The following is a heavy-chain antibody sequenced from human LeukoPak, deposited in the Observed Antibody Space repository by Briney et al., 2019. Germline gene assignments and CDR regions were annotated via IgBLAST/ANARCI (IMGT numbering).Heavy chain of an antibody. V-gene: IGHV3-9*01. Sequence: QAGGSLRLSCAASGFTFGDYAMHWVRQVPGKGLEWVSGISYNSASIDYADSVKGRFNISRDNARNSLDLHMNGLRPEDTALYYCVKGAYWRNLVYYYYLDFWGQGSLVTVSS. CDR1: GFTFGDYA. CDR2: ISYNSASI. D-gene: IGHD2-21*01. CDR3: VKGAYWRNLVYYYYLDF. J-gene: IGHJ4*02.